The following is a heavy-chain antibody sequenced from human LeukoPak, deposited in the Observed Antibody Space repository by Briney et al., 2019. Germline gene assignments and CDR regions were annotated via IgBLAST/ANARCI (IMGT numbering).Heavy chain of an antibody. J-gene: IGHJ5*02. D-gene: IGHD3-22*01. CDR2: IYYTGST. CDR1: GGSISRSGYS. CDR3: ARGGDSSGYEGRFDP. Sequence: PSQTLSLTCAVSGGSISRSGYSWSWIRQPPGKGLDWIAYIYYTGSTYYNPSLKSQVTISLDTSKNQFSLKLTSVTAADTAVYYCARGGDSSGYEGRFDPWGQGTLVTVSS. V-gene: IGHV4-30-4*07.